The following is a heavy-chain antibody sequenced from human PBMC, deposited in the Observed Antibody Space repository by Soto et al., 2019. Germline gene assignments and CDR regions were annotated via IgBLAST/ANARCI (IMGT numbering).Heavy chain of an antibody. D-gene: IGHD3-10*01. CDR2: THYTGTT. J-gene: IGHJ4*02. CDR1: GCSFTSDTYY. Sequence: QLQLQESGPGLVKPSETLSLTCTVSGCSFTSDTYYWGWIRQPPGKGLESIGNTHYTGTTSYNLSLKRHATISVDTPKNQFSLSLTSVTAAETAVYYCASQTLRNWTPGSDYFDYWGQGTLVTVSS. CDR3: ASQTLRNWTPGSDYFDY. V-gene: IGHV4-39*01.